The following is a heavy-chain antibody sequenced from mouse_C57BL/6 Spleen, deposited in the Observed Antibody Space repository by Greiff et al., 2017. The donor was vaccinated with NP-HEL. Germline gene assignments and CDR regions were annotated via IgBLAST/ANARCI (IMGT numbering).Heavy chain of an antibody. D-gene: IGHD1-1*01. Sequence: EVQLVESGGGLVQPKGSLKLSCAASGFSFNTYAMNWVRQAPGKGLEWVARIRSKSNNYATYYADSVKDRFTISRDDSESMLYLQMNNLKTEDTAMYYCVSGYYGSSYDWYFDVWGTGTTVTVSS. CDR3: VSGYYGSSYDWYFDV. J-gene: IGHJ1*03. V-gene: IGHV10-1*01. CDR2: IRSKSNNYAT. CDR1: GFSFNTYA.